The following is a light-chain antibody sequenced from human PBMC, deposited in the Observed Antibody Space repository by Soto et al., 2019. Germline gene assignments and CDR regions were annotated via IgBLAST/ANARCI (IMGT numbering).Light chain of an antibody. V-gene: IGKV3D-15*01. J-gene: IGKJ2*01. Sequence: EIVMTQSPATLSVSPGERVTLSCRASQSVSSNLAWYQQKPGQAPRFLIYGASTRATGGPARFSGSGSGTDFPLIISRLQSEYFAVYYCKQYINWPSFTFGQGTKLEIK. CDR1: QSVSSN. CDR3: KQYINWPSFT. CDR2: GAS.